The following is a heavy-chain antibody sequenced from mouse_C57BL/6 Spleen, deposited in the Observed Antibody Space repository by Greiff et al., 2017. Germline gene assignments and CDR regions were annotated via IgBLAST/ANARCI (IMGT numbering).Heavy chain of an antibody. CDR2: IDPETGGT. V-gene: IGHV1-15*01. J-gene: IGHJ2*01. Sequence: VKLQQSGAELVRPGASVTLSCKASGYTFTDYEMHWVKQTPVHGLEWIGAIDPETGGTAYNQKFKGKAILTADKSSSTAYMELRSLTSEDSAVYYCTRRITTVVATPYFDYWGQGTTLTVSS. D-gene: IGHD1-1*01. CDR3: TRRITTVVATPYFDY. CDR1: GYTFTDYE.